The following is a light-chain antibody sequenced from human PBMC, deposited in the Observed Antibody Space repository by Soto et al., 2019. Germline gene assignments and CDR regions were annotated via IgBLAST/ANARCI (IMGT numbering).Light chain of an antibody. CDR2: GAS. Sequence: EIVMTQSPATLSVSPGERATLSCRASQSVISNLSWYQHRPGQAPRFLIYGASTRATGIPARFSGSGSGTEFTLTITRLEPEDSAVYFCQQYTGPPTTFGQGTKVDIK. CDR3: QQYTGPPTT. J-gene: IGKJ1*01. CDR1: QSVISN. V-gene: IGKV3-15*01.